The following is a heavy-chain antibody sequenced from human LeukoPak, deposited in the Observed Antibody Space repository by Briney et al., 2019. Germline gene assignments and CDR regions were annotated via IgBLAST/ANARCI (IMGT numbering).Heavy chain of an antibody. J-gene: IGHJ3*02. CDR1: GFTFDDNG. CDR3: AKDRGGSPWYDAFDI. V-gene: IGHV3-20*04. Sequence: GGSLRLSCAASGFTFDDNGMSWVRQAPGKGLEWVSGINWNGGSTGYADSVKGRFTISRDNAKNSLYLQMNSLRAEDMALYYCAKDRGGSPWYDAFDIWGQGTMVTVSS. CDR2: INWNGGST. D-gene: IGHD1-26*01.